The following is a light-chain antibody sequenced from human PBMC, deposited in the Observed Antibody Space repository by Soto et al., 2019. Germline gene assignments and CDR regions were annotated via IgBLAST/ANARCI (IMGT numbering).Light chain of an antibody. CDR1: QSVNSN. J-gene: IGKJ4*01. V-gene: IGKV3-15*01. CDR2: RAS. CDR3: QQYKSWPPVT. Sequence: EIVMTQSQATLSVSPGERATLSCRDSQSVNSNLAWYQKKPGQAPRLLIYRASTRATGIPARVSGSGSGTQFTHTILRLQSEDLAVYYCQQYKSWPPVTCGGSTKGEIK.